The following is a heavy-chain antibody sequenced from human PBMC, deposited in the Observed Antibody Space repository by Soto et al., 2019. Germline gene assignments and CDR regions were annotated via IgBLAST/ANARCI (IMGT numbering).Heavy chain of an antibody. CDR1: GCSFISHS. V-gene: IGHV1-69*13. J-gene: IGHJ4*02. CDR2: IIPMFGTA. CDR3: ARAPEGYGYNQYYFDY. D-gene: IGHD5-12*01. Sequence: SVNVSFKSSGCSFISHSLSWLGQAPGQGLECMGWIIPMFGTANYAQKFQGRVTITADESTSTAYMELSSLRSEDTAVYYCARAPEGYGYNQYYFDYWGQGTLVTVSS.